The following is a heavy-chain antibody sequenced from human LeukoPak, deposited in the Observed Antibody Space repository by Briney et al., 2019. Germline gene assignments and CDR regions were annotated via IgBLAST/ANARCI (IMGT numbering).Heavy chain of an antibody. CDR1: GYTFTGYY. CDR2: INPNSGGT. V-gene: IGHV1-2*02. D-gene: IGHD3-22*01. CDR3: GRVRGYYDSSGLPDY. Sequence: ASVKVSCKASGYTFTGYYMHWVRQAPGQGLEWMGWINPNSGGTNYAQKFQGRVTMTRDTSISTAYMELSRLRSDDTAVYYCGRVRGYYDSSGLPDYWGQGTLVTVSS. J-gene: IGHJ4*02.